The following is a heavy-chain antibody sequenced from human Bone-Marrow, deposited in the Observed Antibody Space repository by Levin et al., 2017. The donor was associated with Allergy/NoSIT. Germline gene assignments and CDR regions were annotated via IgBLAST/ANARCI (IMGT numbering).Heavy chain of an antibody. J-gene: IGHJ6*02. CDR3: ARDFWGSYPPPLYYYYYGMDV. V-gene: IGHV3-30-3*01. D-gene: IGHD1-26*01. CDR2: ISYDGSNK. Sequence: GESLKISCAASGFTFSSYAMHWVRQAPGKGLEWVAVISYDGSNKYYADSVKGRFTISRDNSKNTLYLQMNSLRAEDTAVYYCARDFWGSYPPPLYYYYYGMDVWGQGTTVTVSS. CDR1: GFTFSSYA.